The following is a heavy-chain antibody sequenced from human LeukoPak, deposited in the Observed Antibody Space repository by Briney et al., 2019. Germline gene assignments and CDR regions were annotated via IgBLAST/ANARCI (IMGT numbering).Heavy chain of an antibody. CDR3: AREGYSYGFGTNYYYYGMDV. Sequence: GASVKVSCKASGYSFTGHHIHWVRQAPGQGLEWMGWINPDSGGTNYAQKFQGRVTMTRDTSITTANMELSRLRSDDTAVYYCAREGYSYGFGTNYYYYGMDVWGQGTTVTVSS. CDR1: GYSFTGHH. CDR2: INPDSGGT. D-gene: IGHD5-18*01. V-gene: IGHV1-2*02. J-gene: IGHJ6*02.